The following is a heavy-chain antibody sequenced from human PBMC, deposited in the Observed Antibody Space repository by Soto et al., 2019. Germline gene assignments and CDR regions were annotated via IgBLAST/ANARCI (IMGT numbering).Heavy chain of an antibody. CDR1: GDDFVIYY. CDR3: ARTDGYEIEY. CDR2: IYPGDSDT. J-gene: IGHJ4*02. Sequence: GKSLNVSCKVSGDDFVIYYIGWVGQMPGKGLEWMGIIYPGDSDTRYSPSFQGQVTISADKSITTVYLQWSSLKASDTAMYYCARTDGYEIEYWGQGTLVSVSS. D-gene: IGHD5-12*01. V-gene: IGHV5-51*01.